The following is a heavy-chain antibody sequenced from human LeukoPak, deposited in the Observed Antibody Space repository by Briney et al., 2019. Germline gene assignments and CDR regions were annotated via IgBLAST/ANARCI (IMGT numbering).Heavy chain of an antibody. V-gene: IGHV4-34*01. CDR3: ARVATVAAIAY. CDR2: INHSGST. D-gene: IGHD2-15*01. CDR1: GGSFSGYY. J-gene: IGHJ4*02. Sequence: PSETLSLTCAVYGGSFSGYYWSWIRQPPGKGLEWIGEINHSGSTNYNPSLKSRVTISVDTSKNQFSLKLSSVTAADTAVYYCARVATVAAIAYWGQGTLVTVSS.